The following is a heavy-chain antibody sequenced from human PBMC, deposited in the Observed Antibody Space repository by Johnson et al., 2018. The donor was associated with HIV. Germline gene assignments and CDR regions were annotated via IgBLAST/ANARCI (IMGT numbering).Heavy chain of an antibody. J-gene: IGHJ3*02. CDR3: AKVYGFDCGDCCDAFGI. Sequence: QVQLVESGGGVVQPGRSLRLSCAASGFTFSSYAMHWVRQAPGKGLEWVAAISHDGSDKYYADSVKGRFTISRDNSTNTLYLQMNSLRAEDTAVYYCAKVYGFDCGDCCDAFGIWGQGTMVTVSS. CDR1: GFTFSSYA. D-gene: IGHD4-17*01. V-gene: IGHV3-30*14. CDR2: ISHDGSDK.